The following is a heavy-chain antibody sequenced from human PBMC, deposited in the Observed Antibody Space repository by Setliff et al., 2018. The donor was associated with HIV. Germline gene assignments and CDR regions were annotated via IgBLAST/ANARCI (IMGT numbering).Heavy chain of an antibody. J-gene: IGHJ4*02. CDR1: GFTFGSYA. D-gene: IGHD1-7*01. CDR3: AKDPISWELRPTYFDD. CDR2: ISSSSTYT. Sequence: GSLRLSCAASGFTFGSYAINWVRQAPGKGLEWVSSISSSSTYTYYADSVKGRFTISRDNSKNTVYLQMKSLRAEDTAVYYCAKDPISWELRPTYFDDWGQGTLVTVS. V-gene: IGHV3-23*01.